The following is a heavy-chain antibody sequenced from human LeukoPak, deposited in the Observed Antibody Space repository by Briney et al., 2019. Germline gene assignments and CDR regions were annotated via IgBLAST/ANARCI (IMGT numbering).Heavy chain of an antibody. CDR1: DYSISSGDY. Sequence: PSETLSLTCAVSDYSISSGDYWGWIRPPPGKGVEWIGSVYDSGSTHYTPSLKRRVTISVDTSKNQFSLKLRSVTAADTAVYYCAREIEGSGSSSSSPYYHYYYMDVWGKGTTVTVSS. CDR3: AREIEGSGSSSSSPYYHYYYMDV. CDR2: VYDSGST. D-gene: IGHD6-6*01. J-gene: IGHJ6*03. V-gene: IGHV4-38-2*02.